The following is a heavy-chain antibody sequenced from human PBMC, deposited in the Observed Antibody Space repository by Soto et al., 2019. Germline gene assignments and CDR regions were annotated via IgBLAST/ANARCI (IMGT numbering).Heavy chain of an antibody. D-gene: IGHD5-12*01. V-gene: IGHV3-53*01. CDR1: GFTVSTTY. CDR2: MYTGGST. J-gene: IGHJ4*02. CDR3: AGGGGYSGYEGHDS. Sequence: EVQLVESGGGLIHPGGSLRLSCGASGFTVSTTYMSWVRQAPGKGLEWVSTMYTGGSTSYADSVKGRFTISRDNSRNTLYLQMNSLRVEDTAVYYCAGGGGYSGYEGHDSWGQGTLVTFSS.